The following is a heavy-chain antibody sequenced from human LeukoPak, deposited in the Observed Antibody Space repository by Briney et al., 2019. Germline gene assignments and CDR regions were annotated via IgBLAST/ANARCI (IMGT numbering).Heavy chain of an antibody. CDR1: GFTFSSYG. V-gene: IGHV3-30*02. Sequence: GGSLRLSCAASGFTFSSYGMHWVRQAPGQGLEWVAFIRYDGSNKYYADSVKGRFTISRDNSKNTLYLQMNSLRAEDTAGYYCAKATYYYGSSGYYWRGAGDYWGQGTLVTVSS. CDR3: AKATYYYGSSGYYWRGAGDY. D-gene: IGHD3-22*01. CDR2: IRYDGSNK. J-gene: IGHJ4*02.